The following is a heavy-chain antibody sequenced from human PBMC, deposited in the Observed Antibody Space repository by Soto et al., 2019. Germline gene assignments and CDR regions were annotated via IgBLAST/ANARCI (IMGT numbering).Heavy chain of an antibody. Sequence: QVQLQESGPELVKPSETLSLTCTVSGGSISSYYWSWIRQPPGKGLEWIGYIYYSGSTNYNPSLKSRVTISVDTSKNQFSLKLSSVTAADTAVYYCARDSSGLFDYWGQGTLVTVSS. CDR1: GGSISSYY. J-gene: IGHJ4*02. D-gene: IGHD3-22*01. CDR3: ARDSSGLFDY. CDR2: IYYSGST. V-gene: IGHV4-59*01.